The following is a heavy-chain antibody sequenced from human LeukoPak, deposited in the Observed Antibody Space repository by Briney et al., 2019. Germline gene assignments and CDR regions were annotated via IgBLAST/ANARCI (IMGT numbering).Heavy chain of an antibody. CDR2: IKQDGSEK. Sequence: GGSLRLSCAASGFTFSSYGMHWVRQAPGKGLEWVANIKQDGSEKNYVDSVKGRFTISRDNAKNSLYLQMNSLRAEDTAVYYCARDAYYNSGARGDYWGQGTLVTVSS. CDR1: GFTFSSYG. D-gene: IGHD6-19*01. CDR3: ARDAYYNSGARGDY. J-gene: IGHJ4*02. V-gene: IGHV3-7*01.